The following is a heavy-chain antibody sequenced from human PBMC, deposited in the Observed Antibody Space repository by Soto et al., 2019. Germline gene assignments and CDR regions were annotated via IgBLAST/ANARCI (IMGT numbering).Heavy chain of an antibody. V-gene: IGHV1-18*01. CDR2: ISLYSDGT. Sequence: QVQLVQSGGEVKRPGASVKVSCKTSGYTFSNYGITWVRQAPGQPLEWLGWISLYSDGTNYAQKFQGRVSMTTDPSTTPAYMELRSLRSDDTAVYYCARVVPGAEAWFGPWGQGTLVTVSS. D-gene: IGHD2-2*01. CDR3: ARVVPGAEAWFGP. CDR1: GYTFSNYG. J-gene: IGHJ5*02.